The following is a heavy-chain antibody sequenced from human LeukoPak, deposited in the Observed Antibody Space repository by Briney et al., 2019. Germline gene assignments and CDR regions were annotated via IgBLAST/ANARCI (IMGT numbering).Heavy chain of an antibody. Sequence: SETLSLTCAVYGWSFNDYYWTWIRQPPGKGLEWIGEINALGDTNYNPSLKSRVTISVDTSKNQFSLRLTSMIAADTAIYYCARGQVPAARGYNWFDPWGQGTLVVVFS. CDR3: ARGQVPAARGYNWFDP. D-gene: IGHD2-2*01. CDR1: GWSFNDYY. CDR2: INALGDT. J-gene: IGHJ5*02. V-gene: IGHV4-34*01.